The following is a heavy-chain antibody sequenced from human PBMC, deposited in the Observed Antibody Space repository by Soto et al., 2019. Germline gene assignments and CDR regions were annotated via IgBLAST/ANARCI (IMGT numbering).Heavy chain of an antibody. Sequence: GGSLRLSCAASGFTFSSYAMSWVRQAPGKGLEWVSAISGSGGSTYYADSVKGRFTISRDNSKDTLYLQMNSLRAEDTAVYYWAKVRQGFWSASYGMDVWGQGTTVTV. V-gene: IGHV3-23*01. CDR3: AKVRQGFWSASYGMDV. D-gene: IGHD3-3*01. CDR1: GFTFSSYA. J-gene: IGHJ6*02. CDR2: ISGSGGST.